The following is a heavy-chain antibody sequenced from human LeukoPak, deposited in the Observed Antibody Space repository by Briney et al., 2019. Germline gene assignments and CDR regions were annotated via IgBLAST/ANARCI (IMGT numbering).Heavy chain of an antibody. Sequence: PGGSLRLSCAASGFTFSSYAMHWVRQAPGKGLEWVSAISNNGGYTYYADSVQGRFTISRDNSKSTLCLQMNSLRAEDTAVYYCAKQLGYRSDGSCYFPYWGQGTLVTVSS. CDR2: ISNNGGYT. CDR1: GFTFSSYA. CDR3: AKQLGYRSDGSCYFPY. D-gene: IGHD2-15*01. V-gene: IGHV3-23*01. J-gene: IGHJ4*02.